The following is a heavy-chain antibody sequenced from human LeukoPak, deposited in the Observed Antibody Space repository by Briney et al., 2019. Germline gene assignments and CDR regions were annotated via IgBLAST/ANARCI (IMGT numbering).Heavy chain of an antibody. V-gene: IGHV1-18*01. Sequence: ASVKVSCKASGYTFTSYGISWVRQAPGQGLEWMGWISAYNGITNYAQKLQGRVTMTTDTSTSTAYMELRSLRSDDTAVYYCARDILTGSYNWFDPWGQGTLVTVSS. D-gene: IGHD3-9*01. CDR3: ARDILTGSYNWFDP. CDR2: ISAYNGIT. J-gene: IGHJ5*02. CDR1: GYTFTSYG.